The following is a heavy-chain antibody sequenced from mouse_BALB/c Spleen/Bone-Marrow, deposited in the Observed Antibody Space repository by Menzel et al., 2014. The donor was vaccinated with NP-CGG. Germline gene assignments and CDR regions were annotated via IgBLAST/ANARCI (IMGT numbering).Heavy chain of an antibody. CDR3: ARCLTGTSALDF. CDR2: INPGSGGT. V-gene: IGHV1-54*01. J-gene: IGHJ4*01. CDR1: GYAFTNYL. Sequence: QVQLKQSGAELVRPGTSVKVSCKASGYAFTNYLIEWVKQRPGQGLEWIGVINPGSGGTNYNEKFRGKATLTADKSSSTAYMQFSSLTSDDSAVYFCARCLTGTSALDFWGQGTSVTVSS. D-gene: IGHD4-1*01.